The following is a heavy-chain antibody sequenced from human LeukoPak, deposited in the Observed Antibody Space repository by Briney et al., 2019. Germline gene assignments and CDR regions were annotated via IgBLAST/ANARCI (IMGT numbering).Heavy chain of an antibody. CDR1: GYTLTELS. V-gene: IGHV1-24*01. CDR2: FDPEDGET. Sequence: ASVKVSCKVSGYTLTELSMHWVRQAPGKGLEWMGGFDPEDGETIYAQKFQGRVTMTEDTSTDTAYMELSSLRSEDTAVYYCARDSQNRRTVAVAGTWGQGTLVTVSS. D-gene: IGHD6-19*01. J-gene: IGHJ5*02. CDR3: ARDSQNRRTVAVAGT.